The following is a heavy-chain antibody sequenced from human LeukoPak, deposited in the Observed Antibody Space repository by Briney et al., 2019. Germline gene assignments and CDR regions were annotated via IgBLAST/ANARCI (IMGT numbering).Heavy chain of an antibody. CDR1: GFTFSSYS. J-gene: IGHJ4*02. CDR2: IGSSSSYI. Sequence: PGGSLRLSCAASGFTFSSYSMNWVRQAPGKGLEWVSSIGSSSSYIYYADSVKGRFTISRDNAKNSLYLQMNSLRAEDTAVYYCAREVRFLEWLSSPVDYWGQGTLVTVSS. V-gene: IGHV3-21*01. D-gene: IGHD3-3*01. CDR3: AREVRFLEWLSSPVDY.